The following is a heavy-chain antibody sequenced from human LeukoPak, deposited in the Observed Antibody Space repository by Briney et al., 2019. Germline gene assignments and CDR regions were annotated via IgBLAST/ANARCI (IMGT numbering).Heavy chain of an antibody. J-gene: IGHJ4*02. D-gene: IGHD3-22*01. CDR3: ARLSWLSTNDSDY. V-gene: IGHV3-7*01. Sequence: PGRSLRLSCAASGFTFSSYAMHWVRQAPGKGLEWVANIKQDGSEKYYVDSVKGRFTISRDNAKNSLYLQMNSLRAEDTAVYYCARLSWLSTNDSDYWGQGTLVTVSS. CDR1: GFTFSSYA. CDR2: IKQDGSEK.